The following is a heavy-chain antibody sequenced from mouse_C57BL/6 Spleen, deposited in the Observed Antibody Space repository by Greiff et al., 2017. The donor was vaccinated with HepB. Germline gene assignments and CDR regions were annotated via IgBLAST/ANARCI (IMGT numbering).Heavy chain of an antibody. J-gene: IGHJ2*01. CDR3: ARDLRGFFDY. CDR1: GFTFSDYY. CDR2: INYDGSST. V-gene: IGHV5-16*01. Sequence: EVKVVESEGGLVQPGSSMKLSCTASGFTFSDYYMAWVRQVPEKGLEWVANINYDGSSTYYLDSLKSRFIISRDNAKNILYLQMSSLKSEDTATYYCARDLRGFFDYWGQGTTLTVSS.